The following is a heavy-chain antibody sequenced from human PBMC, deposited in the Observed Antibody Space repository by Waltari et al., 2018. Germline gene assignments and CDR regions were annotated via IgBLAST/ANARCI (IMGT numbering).Heavy chain of an antibody. CDR2: VSGTTSYR. J-gene: IGHJ5*01. Sequence: DVQLVESGGGLVKPGGSLRLSCGASGFDFSIYGMKWVRQSPGKGLEWVALVSGTTSYRYYADSVKGRFTVARDNAKTTVYLQMDNLRVEDTAVYYCARGVFDSWGQGTLVTVSS. CDR3: ARGVFDS. CDR1: GFDFSIYG. V-gene: IGHV3-21*01.